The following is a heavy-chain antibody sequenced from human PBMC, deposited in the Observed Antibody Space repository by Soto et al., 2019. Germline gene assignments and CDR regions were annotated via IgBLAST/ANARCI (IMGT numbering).Heavy chain of an antibody. Sequence: EVQLVQSGAEVKKPGESLRLSCKGSGYSFTSYWISWVRQMPRKGLEWMGRIDHSASYTNYSTSFQGNVTISADKSIRTAYQQWSGLKASDTAMYYCARLQAAAGDKDLTFDDWGQGTMVTGSS. CDR3: ARLQAAAGDKDLTFDD. D-gene: IGHD6-13*01. V-gene: IGHV5-10-1*01. CDR2: IDHSASYT. J-gene: IGHJ4*02. CDR1: GYSFTSYW.